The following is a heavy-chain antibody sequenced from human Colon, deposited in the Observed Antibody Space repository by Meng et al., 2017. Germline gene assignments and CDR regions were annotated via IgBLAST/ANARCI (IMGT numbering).Heavy chain of an antibody. CDR2: MYSGGTS. J-gene: IGHJ4*02. V-gene: IGHV3-66*02. Sequence: VRLGESGGGLVKPGGSLRLSCAASGFTFSDYYMNWIRQAPGKGLEWVSIMYSGGTSYYTDSVKGRFTISRDNSKNTLYLQMNSLRPEDTAVYYCARDYGAAVGYFDTWGQGTLVTVSS. D-gene: IGHD4-17*01. CDR1: GFTFSDYY. CDR3: ARDYGAAVGYFDT.